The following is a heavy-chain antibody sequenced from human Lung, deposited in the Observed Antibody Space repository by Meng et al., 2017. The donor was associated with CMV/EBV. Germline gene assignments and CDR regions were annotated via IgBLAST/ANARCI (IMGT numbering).Heavy chain of an antibody. D-gene: IGHD2-21*02. J-gene: IGHJ4*02. CDR2: IYHRSSP. CDR3: ARVGAYCGGDCYHPR. V-gene: IGHV4-4*03. CDR1: LGSLSSLTW. Sequence: GPRPLQPPPPLSLSRPSPLGSLSSLTWSSWVRHPPAHGLSFIGPIYHRSSPNYNPSLKSRVTISVAESKNQFSLRLSSVTAADTAVYYCARVGAYCGGDCYHPRWGQGTLVTVSS.